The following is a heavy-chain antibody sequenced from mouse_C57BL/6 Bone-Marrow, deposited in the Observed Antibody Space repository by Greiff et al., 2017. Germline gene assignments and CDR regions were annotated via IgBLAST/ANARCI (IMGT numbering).Heavy chain of an antibody. V-gene: IGHV1-7*01. J-gene: IGHJ2*01. Sequence: VQLQQSGAELAKPGASVKLSCKASGYTFTSYWMHWVKQRPGQGLEWIGYINPSSGYTKYNQKFKDKATLTADKSSSTAYMQLSSLTYEDAAVYDCANNIFFDYWGQGTTLTVSS. CDR3: ANNIFFDY. CDR2: INPSSGYT. D-gene: IGHD1-3*01. CDR1: GYTFTSYW.